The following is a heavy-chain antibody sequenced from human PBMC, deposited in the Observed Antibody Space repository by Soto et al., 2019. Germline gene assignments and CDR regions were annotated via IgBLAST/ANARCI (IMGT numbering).Heavy chain of an antibody. V-gene: IGHV1-2*04. CDR2: INPNSGGT. CDR1: GYSFTNYY. Sequence: ASVKVSCTESGYSFTNYYRHWVRQAPGQGLEWMGWINPNSGGTNYAQKFQGWVTMTRDTSISTAYMELSRLRSDDTAVYYCAREERPLYDSSGSQDYYYGMDVWGQGTTVTVSS. D-gene: IGHD3-22*01. J-gene: IGHJ6*02. CDR3: AREERPLYDSSGSQDYYYGMDV.